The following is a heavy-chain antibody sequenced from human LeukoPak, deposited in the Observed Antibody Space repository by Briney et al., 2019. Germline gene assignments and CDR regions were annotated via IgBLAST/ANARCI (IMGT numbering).Heavy chain of an antibody. CDR1: GYTFTIYG. CDR2: ISAYNGNT. Sequence: GASVKVSCKASGYTFTIYGISWVRQVPGQGLEWMGWISAYNGNTNYAQKLQGRVTMTADTSTSTAYMELRSLRSDDTAVYYCARVGAQGIVVVYMSYFDYWGQGTLVTVSS. CDR3: ARVGAQGIVVVYMSYFDY. J-gene: IGHJ4*02. D-gene: IGHD3-22*01. V-gene: IGHV1-18*01.